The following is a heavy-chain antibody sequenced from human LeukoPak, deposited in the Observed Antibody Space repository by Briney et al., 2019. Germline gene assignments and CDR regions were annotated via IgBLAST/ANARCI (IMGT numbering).Heavy chain of an antibody. CDR2: IYYNGDT. V-gene: IGHV4-59*01. CDR3: AKKGYAGSGTYSYYFDY. J-gene: IGHJ4*02. Sequence: PSETLSLTCTVSGDSISSSYWDWIRQPPGRGLEWIGYIYYNGDTNYNPSLKSRVTISVDTSKNQFSLKLSSVTAADTAVYYCAKKGYAGSGTYSYYFDYWGQGTLVTVSS. D-gene: IGHD3-10*01. CDR1: GDSISSSY.